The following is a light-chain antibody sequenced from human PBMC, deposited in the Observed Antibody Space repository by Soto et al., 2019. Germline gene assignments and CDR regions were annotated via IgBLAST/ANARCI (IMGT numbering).Light chain of an antibody. CDR2: TND. CDR3: ATWDDYLNGWV. V-gene: IGLV1-44*01. Sequence: QSVLTQPPSASGTPGQTVTISCSGSSSNIRTNTVNWYQQLPGTAPKLLIYTNDQRPSGVPDRFSGSKSGSSASLAISGLQSEDEADYYCATWDDYLNGWVFGGGTKVTVL. J-gene: IGLJ2*01. CDR1: SSNIRTNT.